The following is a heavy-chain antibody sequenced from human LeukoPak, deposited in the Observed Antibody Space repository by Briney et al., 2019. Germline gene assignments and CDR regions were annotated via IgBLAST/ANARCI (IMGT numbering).Heavy chain of an antibody. CDR2: IYYSGST. D-gene: IGHD2/OR15-2a*01. Sequence: SETLSLTCTVSGGSISSYYWSWIRQPPGKGLEWIGYIYYSGSTNYNPSLKSRVTISVDTSKNQFSLKLSSVTAADTAVYYCAAQILLCHYYWGQGALVTVSS. V-gene: IGHV4-59*08. J-gene: IGHJ4*02. CDR1: GGSISSYY. CDR3: AAQILLCHYY.